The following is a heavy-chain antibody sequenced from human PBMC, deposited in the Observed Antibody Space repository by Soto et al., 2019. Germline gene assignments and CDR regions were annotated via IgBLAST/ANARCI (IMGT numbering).Heavy chain of an antibody. CDR1: GFTFSSYA. J-gene: IGHJ3*02. CDR3: AKDEAVLRFLEWLVGAFDI. D-gene: IGHD3-3*01. CDR2: ISGSGGST. V-gene: IGHV3-23*01. Sequence: GGSLRLSCAASGFTFSSYAMSWVRQAPGKGLEWVSAISGSGGSTYYADSVKGRFTISRDNSKNTLYLQMNSLRAEDTAVYYCAKDEAVLRFLEWLVGAFDIWGQGTMVTVSS.